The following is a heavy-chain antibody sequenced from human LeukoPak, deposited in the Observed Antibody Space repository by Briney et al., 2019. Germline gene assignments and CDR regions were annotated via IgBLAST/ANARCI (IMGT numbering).Heavy chain of an antibody. J-gene: IGHJ3*02. D-gene: IGHD3-3*01. CDR1: GGSISSYY. V-gene: IGHV4-59*01. CDR3: AREFGVAGSSGTYDAFDI. Sequence: SETLSLTCTVSGGSISSYYWSWIRQPPGKGLEWIGYIYYSVSTNYNPSLKSRVTISVDTSKNQFSLKLSSVTAVDTAVYYCAREFGVAGSSGTYDAFDIWGQGTMVTVSS. CDR2: IYYSVST.